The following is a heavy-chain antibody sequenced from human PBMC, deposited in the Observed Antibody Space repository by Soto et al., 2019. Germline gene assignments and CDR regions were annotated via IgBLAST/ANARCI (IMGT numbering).Heavy chain of an antibody. CDR1: GFTFSSYS. D-gene: IGHD3-22*01. CDR3: ARKGPLDYYDSSGLYNWFDP. J-gene: IGHJ5*02. V-gene: IGHV3-48*02. Sequence: GGSLRLSCAASGFTFSSYSMNWVRQAPGKGLEWVSYISSSSSTIYYADSVKGRFTISRDNAKNSLYLQMNSLRDEDTAVYYCARKGPLDYYDSSGLYNWFDPWGQGTLVTVSS. CDR2: ISSSSSTI.